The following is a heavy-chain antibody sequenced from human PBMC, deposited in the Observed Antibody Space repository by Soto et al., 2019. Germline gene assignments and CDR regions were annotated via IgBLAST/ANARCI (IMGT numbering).Heavy chain of an antibody. CDR3: ARAPAIGSHGFDY. J-gene: IGHJ4*02. CDR2: ISYDGSNK. Sequence: GGSLRLSCAASGFTFSSHAMHWVRQAPGKGLEWVAVISYDGSNKYYADSVKGRFTISRDNSKNTLYLQMNSLRAEDTAVYYCARAPAIGSHGFDYWGQGTLVTVSS. D-gene: IGHD5-18*01. CDR1: GFTFSSHA. V-gene: IGHV3-30-3*01.